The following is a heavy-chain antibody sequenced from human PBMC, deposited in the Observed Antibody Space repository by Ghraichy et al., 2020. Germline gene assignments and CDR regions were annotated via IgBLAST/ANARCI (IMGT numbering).Heavy chain of an antibody. V-gene: IGHV3-7*03. CDR1: GFIFDNYW. D-gene: IGHD2-15*01. J-gene: IGHJ6*02. CDR2: IKQDVSET. CDR3: ARGWWEPRGPRTYYFYGLDV. Sequence: GGSLRLSCAASGFIFDNYWMTWVRQAPGKGLEWVANIKQDVSETSYVDSVKGRFTISRDNAKNSLYLQMNSLRAEDTAVYYCARGWWEPRGPRTYYFYGLDVWGQGTTGAVSS.